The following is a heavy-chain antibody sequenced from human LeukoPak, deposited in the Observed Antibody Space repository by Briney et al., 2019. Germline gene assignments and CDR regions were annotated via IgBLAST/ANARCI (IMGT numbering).Heavy chain of an antibody. CDR3: AKSAGIAAAEYYYYGMDV. J-gene: IGHJ6*02. D-gene: IGHD6-13*01. V-gene: IGHV3-9*01. Sequence: GGSLRLSCAASGFTFDDYAMYWVRQAPGKGLEWVSGISWNSGSIGYADSVKGRFTISRDNAKNSLYLQMNSLRAEDTALYYCAKSAGIAAAEYYYYGMDVWGQGTTVTVSS. CDR2: ISWNSGSI. CDR1: GFTFDDYA.